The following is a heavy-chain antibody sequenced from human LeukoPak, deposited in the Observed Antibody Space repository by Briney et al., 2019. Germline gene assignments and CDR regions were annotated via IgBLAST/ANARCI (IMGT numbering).Heavy chain of an antibody. Sequence: GGSLRLSCAASGFTLSSCATSWVRQAPGKGLEWVSAISDSGNTYHADSVKGRFTISRDSSKNTLFLQMNRLRPEDAAVYYCAKAPVTTCRGAYCYPFDYWGQGTLVTVSS. CDR3: AKAPVTTCRGAYCYPFDY. V-gene: IGHV3-23*01. J-gene: IGHJ4*02. CDR1: GFTLSSCA. CDR2: ISDSGNT. D-gene: IGHD2-21*01.